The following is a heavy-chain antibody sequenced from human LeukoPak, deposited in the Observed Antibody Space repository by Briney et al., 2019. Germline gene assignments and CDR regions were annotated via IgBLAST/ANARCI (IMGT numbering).Heavy chain of an antibody. V-gene: IGHV3-23*01. CDR3: AELGITMIGDV. J-gene: IGHJ6*04. CDR2: ISGSGGST. CDR1: GFTFSSYG. D-gene: IGHD3-10*02. Sequence: GGSLRLSCAASGFTFSSYGMSWVRQAPGKGLEWASAISGSGGSTYYADSVKGRFTISRDNAKNSLYLQMNSLRAEDTAVYYCAELGITMIGDVWGKGTTVTISS.